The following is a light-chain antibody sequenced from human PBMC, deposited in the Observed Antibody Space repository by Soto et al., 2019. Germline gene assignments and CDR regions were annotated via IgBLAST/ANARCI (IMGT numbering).Light chain of an antibody. Sequence: EIVMTQSPATLSVSPGERATLPCRASQSVGSSLAWYQQKPGQAPRLLIYGASTRATGIPARFSGSGSGTEFTLTISSLQSEDFAVYYCQQYNSWPLTFGGGTKEDIK. J-gene: IGKJ4*01. CDR1: QSVGSS. CDR3: QQYNSWPLT. CDR2: GAS. V-gene: IGKV3-15*01.